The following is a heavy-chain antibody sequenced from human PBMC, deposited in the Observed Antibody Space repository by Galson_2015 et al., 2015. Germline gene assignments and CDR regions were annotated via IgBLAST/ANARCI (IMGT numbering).Heavy chain of an antibody. Sequence: SETLSLTCTVSGGSISSSYWSWIRQPPGKGLEWIGYIYYSGSTNYNPSLKSRVTISVDTSKNQFSLKLSSVTAADTAVYYCARVSSGYYGISQTAKNFDYWGQGTLVTVSS. CDR2: IYYSGST. D-gene: IGHD3-22*01. J-gene: IGHJ4*02. CDR3: ARVSSGYYGISQTAKNFDY. V-gene: IGHV4-59*01. CDR1: GGSISSSY.